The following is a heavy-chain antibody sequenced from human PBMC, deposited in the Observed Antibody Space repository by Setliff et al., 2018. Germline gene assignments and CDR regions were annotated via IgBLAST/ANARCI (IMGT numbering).Heavy chain of an antibody. D-gene: IGHD3-10*01. CDR2: IIPIFGTA. J-gene: IGHJ6*03. CDR1: GGTFSSYA. Sequence: GASVKVSCKASGGTFSSYAISWVRQAPGQGLEWMGGIIPIFGTANYAQKFQGRVTITADESTSTAYMELSSLRSEDTAVYYCARVWFGNMDVWGKGTTVTVSS. CDR3: ARVWFGNMDV. V-gene: IGHV1-69*13.